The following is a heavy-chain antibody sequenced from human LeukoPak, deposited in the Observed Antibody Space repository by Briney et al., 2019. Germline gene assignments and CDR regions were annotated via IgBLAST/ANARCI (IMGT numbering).Heavy chain of an antibody. CDR3: ARDHRYAFDN. J-gene: IGHJ4*01. D-gene: IGHD5-12*01. CDR2: IGISSGNT. V-gene: IGHV3-48*01. Sequence: GGSLRLSCAASGFNFIDYSMNWVRQAPGKGLEWISYIGISSGNTKYADSVKGRFTISRDKARNSLYLQMNSLRVEDTAVYYCARDHRYAFDNWGHGALVTVSS. CDR1: GFNFIDYS.